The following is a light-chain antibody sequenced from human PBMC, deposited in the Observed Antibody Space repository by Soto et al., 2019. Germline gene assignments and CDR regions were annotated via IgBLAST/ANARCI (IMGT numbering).Light chain of an antibody. V-gene: IGKV3-20*01. CDR3: QQYGSSPFT. J-gene: IGKJ3*01. Sequence: EIVLTQSPGTLSLSPGERATLSCRASQSVSSSYLAWYQQKPGQAPRLLIYGASSRATGIPDRFSGSGSGTDFSLRISRLEPEDFAVYYCQQYGSSPFTFGPWTKVDIK. CDR1: QSVSSSY. CDR2: GAS.